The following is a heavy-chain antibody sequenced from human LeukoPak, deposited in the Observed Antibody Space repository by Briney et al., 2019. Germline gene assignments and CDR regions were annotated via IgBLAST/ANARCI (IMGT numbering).Heavy chain of an antibody. V-gene: IGHV4-59*08. CDR3: ARMNGNYDILN. CDR2: VYFTGST. J-gene: IGHJ4*02. Sequence: KPSETLSLTCTVSGDSISSHYWGWIRQSPGQGLEWIRYVYFTGSTNYHPPLKSRVTISIDTSKTQFSLRLSSVTAADTAAYYCARMNGNYDILNWGQGTLVTVSS. CDR1: GDSISSHY. D-gene: IGHD3-9*01.